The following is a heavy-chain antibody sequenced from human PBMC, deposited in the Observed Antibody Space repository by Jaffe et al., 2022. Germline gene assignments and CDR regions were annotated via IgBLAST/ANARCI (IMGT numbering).Heavy chain of an antibody. J-gene: IGHJ3*02. Sequence: QVQLLESGPGLVKTSETLSLSCTVSGGSMRSYYWSWIRRPPGKGLEWIGYVFDSGTTNYNPSLESRITISVDTSKNQFSLNVRSVTTADTAVYFCARIEMATGFAFDIWGPGTVVSVSS. CDR3: ARIEMATGFAFDI. CDR1: GGSMRSYY. CDR2: VFDSGTT. V-gene: IGHV4-59*01.